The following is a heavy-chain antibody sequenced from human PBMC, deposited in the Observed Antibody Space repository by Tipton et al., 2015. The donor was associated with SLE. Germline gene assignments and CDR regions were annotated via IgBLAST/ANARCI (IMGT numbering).Heavy chain of an antibody. Sequence: TLSLTCTVSGGSISSSSYYWGWIRQPPGKGLEWIGSIYYSGSTYYNPSLKSRVTISVGTSKNQFSLKLSSVTAADTAVYYCARGPVTRVTMIVVPTSEKAFDIWGQGTMVTVSS. V-gene: IGHV4-39*07. J-gene: IGHJ3*02. CDR3: ARGPVTRVTMIVVPTSEKAFDI. D-gene: IGHD3-22*01. CDR2: IYYSGST. CDR1: GGSISSSSYY.